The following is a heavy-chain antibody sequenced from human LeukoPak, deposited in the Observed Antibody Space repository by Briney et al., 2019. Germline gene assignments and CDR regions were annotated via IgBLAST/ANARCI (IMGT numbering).Heavy chain of an antibody. Sequence: GESLKISCKGSGYNFTTYWIGWVRQMPGKGLEWMGIIYPGDSDTRYSPSFQGQVTISADKSISTAYLQWSSLKASDTAMYYCARWQGVAPRDVAPLLEGRGHYFDYWGQGTLVTVSS. J-gene: IGHJ4*02. CDR1: GYNFTTYW. D-gene: IGHD3-10*01. CDR2: IYPGDSDT. CDR3: ARWQGVAPRDVAPLLEGRGHYFDY. V-gene: IGHV5-51*01.